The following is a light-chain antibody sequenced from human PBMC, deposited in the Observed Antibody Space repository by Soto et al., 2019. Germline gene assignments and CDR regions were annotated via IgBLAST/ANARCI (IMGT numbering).Light chain of an antibody. Sequence: QSALTQPASVSGSPGQSITISCTGTSSDVGSYNLVSWYQQQPGKAPKLMIYEGSKRPSGVSNRFSGSKSGNTASLTISGLQAEDQADYYCCSYAGSSTLWVFGGGTTLTVL. CDR2: EGS. V-gene: IGLV2-23*03. CDR3: CSYAGSSTLWV. J-gene: IGLJ3*02. CDR1: SSDVGSYNL.